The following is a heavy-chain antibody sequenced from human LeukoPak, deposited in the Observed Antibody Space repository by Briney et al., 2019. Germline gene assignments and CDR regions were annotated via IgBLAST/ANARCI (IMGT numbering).Heavy chain of an antibody. CDR2: VNWNGGNT. CDR1: GFTFSSYN. D-gene: IGHD4-17*01. CDR3: ARDYYGDSYFDY. J-gene: IGHJ4*02. V-gene: IGHV3-20*04. Sequence: GGSLRLSCAASGFTFSSYNMNWVRQAPGKGLEWVSDVNWNGGNTAYADSVKGRFTISRDNAKNSLYLEMNSLRAGDTALYYCARDYYGDSYFDYWGQGTLVIVS.